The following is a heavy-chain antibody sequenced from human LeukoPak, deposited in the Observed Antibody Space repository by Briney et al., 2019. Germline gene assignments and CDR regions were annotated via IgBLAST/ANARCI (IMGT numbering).Heavy chain of an antibody. Sequence: GGSLRLSCAASGFTFSTYSMNWVRQAPGKGLEWVSSITSSSSYIYYADSVKGRFTISRDNAKNSLYLQMNSLTADDTALYYCASLSTSPSIGDHWGQGTLVTVSS. V-gene: IGHV3-21*01. CDR3: ASLSTSPSIGDH. CDR1: GFTFSTYS. D-gene: IGHD2/OR15-2a*01. CDR2: ITSSSSYI. J-gene: IGHJ4*02.